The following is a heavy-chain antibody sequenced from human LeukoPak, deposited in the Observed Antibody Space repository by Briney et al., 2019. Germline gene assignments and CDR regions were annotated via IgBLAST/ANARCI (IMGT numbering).Heavy chain of an antibody. J-gene: IGHJ3*02. V-gene: IGHV5-51*01. Sequence: GESLKISCKGSGYSFTSYWIGWVRQMPGKGLEWMGIINPGDSDTRYSPSFQGQVTISADKSISTAYLQWSSLKASDTAMYYCARPRGGDCYSCAFDIWGQGTMVTVSS. CDR1: GYSFTSYW. CDR3: ARPRGGDCYSCAFDI. CDR2: INPGDSDT. D-gene: IGHD2-21*02.